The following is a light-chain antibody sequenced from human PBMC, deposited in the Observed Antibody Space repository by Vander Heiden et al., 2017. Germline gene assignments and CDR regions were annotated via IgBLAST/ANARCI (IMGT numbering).Light chain of an antibody. V-gene: IGKV3-11*01. Sequence: PGERATLSCRASQTVGSYLAWYQQKLGQAPRLLIHDASNRATGIPARFSGSGSGTDFTLTISSLEPEDFAVYYCQQRSRWPGTFGQGTKVEI. CDR1: QTVGSY. CDR2: DAS. CDR3: QQRSRWPGT. J-gene: IGKJ1*01.